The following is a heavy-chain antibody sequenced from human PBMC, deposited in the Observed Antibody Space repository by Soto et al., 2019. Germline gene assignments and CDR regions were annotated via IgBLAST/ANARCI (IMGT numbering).Heavy chain of an antibody. Sequence: SPTLSLTCAIFGDSVSSDITSWNWIRQSPSRGLEWLGRTYYRSKWFHDYAASVKSRITINPDTSKNQFSLELNSMTPEDTAVYYCARGNALDVCGQGXVLTVSS. J-gene: IGHJ3*01. CDR3: ARGNALDV. D-gene: IGHD3-10*01. CDR1: GDSVSSDITS. V-gene: IGHV6-1*01. CDR2: TYYRSKWFH.